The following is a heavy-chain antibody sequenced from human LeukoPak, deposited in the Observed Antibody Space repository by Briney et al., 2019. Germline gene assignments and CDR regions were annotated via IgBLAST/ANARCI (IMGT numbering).Heavy chain of an antibody. J-gene: IGHJ4*02. CDR2: ISSSGSTI. Sequence: GRSLSLSCAASGFTFSDYYMSWIRQAPGKGLEWVSYISSSGSTIYYADPVKGRFTISRDNSKNTLYLQMNSRRAEDTAVYYCARDLAPDYADYWGQGTLVTVSS. CDR1: GFTFSDYY. D-gene: IGHD4-17*01. V-gene: IGHV3-11*04. CDR3: ARDLAPDYADY.